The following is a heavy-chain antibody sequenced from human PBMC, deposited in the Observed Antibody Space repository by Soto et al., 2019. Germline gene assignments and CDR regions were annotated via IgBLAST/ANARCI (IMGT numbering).Heavy chain of an antibody. CDR2: ISSSSSTI. V-gene: IGHV3-48*02. CDR1: GFNFSSYS. J-gene: IGHJ4*02. D-gene: IGHD3-22*01. Sequence: PGGSLRLSCTASGFNFSSYSMNWVRQDPGKGLEWVSYISSSSSTIYYADSVKGRFTISRDNARNSLYLQMNSLRDEDTAVYYCARDSGDYYDSSGYPRLGYWGQGTLVTVSS. CDR3: ARDSGDYYDSSGYPRLGY.